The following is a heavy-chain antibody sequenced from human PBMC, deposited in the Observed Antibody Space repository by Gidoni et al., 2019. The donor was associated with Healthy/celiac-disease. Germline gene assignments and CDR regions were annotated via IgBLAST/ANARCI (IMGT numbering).Heavy chain of an antibody. CDR1: GYTFTSYY. V-gene: IGHV1-46*01. Sequence: QVQLVQSGAEVKKPGASVKVSCKASGYTFTSYYMHWVRQAPGQGLEWMGIINPSGGSTSYAQKFQGRVTMTRDTSTSTVYMELSSLRSEDTAVYYCARENWFSGPPKYYFDYWGQGTLVTVSS. CDR2: INPSGGST. J-gene: IGHJ4*02. D-gene: IGHD1-26*01. CDR3: ARENWFSGPPKYYFDY.